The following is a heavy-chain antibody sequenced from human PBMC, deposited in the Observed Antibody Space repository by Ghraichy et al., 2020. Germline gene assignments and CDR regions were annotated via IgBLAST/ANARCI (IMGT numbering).Heavy chain of an antibody. Sequence: SETLSLTCTVSGGSISSSSYYWGWIRQPPGKGLEWIGSIYYSGSTYYNPSLKSRVTISVDTSKNQFSLKLSSVTAADTAVYYCARWEAARGPFDYWGQGTLVTVSS. CDR2: IYYSGST. J-gene: IGHJ4*02. CDR1: GGSISSSSYY. CDR3: ARWEAARGPFDY. V-gene: IGHV4-39*01. D-gene: IGHD6-6*01.